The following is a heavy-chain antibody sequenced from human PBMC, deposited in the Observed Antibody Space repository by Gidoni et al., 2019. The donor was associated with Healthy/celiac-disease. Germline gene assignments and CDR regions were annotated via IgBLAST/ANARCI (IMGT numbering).Heavy chain of an antibody. CDR1: GGNSSSYA. D-gene: IGHD5-18*01. CDR2: SIPSCGTA. Sequence: QVQLVQSGAEVKKPGSSVTVSCKASGGNSSSYAIRWVRQAPGQGLEWMGGSIPSCGTANYAQKFQGRVTIIAYKSTSTAYMELSSLRSEDTAVYYCAREGSGYSYGAQFDYWGQGTLVTVSS. CDR3: AREGSGYSYGAQFDY. J-gene: IGHJ4*02. V-gene: IGHV1-69*06.